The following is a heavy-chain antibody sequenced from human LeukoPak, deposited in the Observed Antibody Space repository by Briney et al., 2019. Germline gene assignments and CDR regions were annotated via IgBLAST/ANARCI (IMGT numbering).Heavy chain of an antibody. CDR3: AIFQGTYGDNDNDF. CDR1: GGTFRSFA. CDR2: IIPMINTP. Sequence: SVKVSCKASGGTFRSFAINWVRQAPGKGLEWMGGIIPMINTPKYAQRFQGRVSITADESTSTGYMEVSSLRPEDTAVYYCAIFQGTYGDNDNDFWGQGTLVTVSS. V-gene: IGHV1-69*13. D-gene: IGHD4-17*01. J-gene: IGHJ4*02.